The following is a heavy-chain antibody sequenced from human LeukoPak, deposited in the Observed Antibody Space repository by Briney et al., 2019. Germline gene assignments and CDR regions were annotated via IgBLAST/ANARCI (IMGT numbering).Heavy chain of an antibody. CDR2: IYYSGST. CDR1: GGSISSYY. J-gene: IGHJ6*03. V-gene: IGHV4-59*01. D-gene: IGHD3-22*01. Sequence: SETLSLTCTVSGGSISSYYWSWIRQPPGKGLEWIGYIYYSGSTNYNPSLKSRVTTSVDTSKNQFSLKLSSVTAADTAVYYCATTRIDNYMDVWGKGTTVTVSS. CDR3: ATTRIDNYMDV.